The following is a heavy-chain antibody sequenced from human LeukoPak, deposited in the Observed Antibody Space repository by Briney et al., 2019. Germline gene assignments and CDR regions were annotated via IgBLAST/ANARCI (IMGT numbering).Heavy chain of an antibody. CDR3: AELGITMIGGV. Sequence: AGGALRLCCSASGFTFSSYSMNWVRRAPVNGLEWVSYISSSGSTIYYADSVKGRFTISRDNAKNSLYLQMNSLRAEDTAVYYCAELGITMIGGVWGKGTTVTISS. CDR2: ISSSGSTI. D-gene: IGHD3-10*02. CDR1: GFTFSSYS. V-gene: IGHV3-48*04. J-gene: IGHJ6*04.